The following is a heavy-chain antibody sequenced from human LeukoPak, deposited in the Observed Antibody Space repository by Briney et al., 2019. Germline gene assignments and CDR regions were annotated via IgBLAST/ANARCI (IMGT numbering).Heavy chain of an antibody. CDR3: ANRAPGYGGNSDHAFDI. Sequence: SVTVSCKASGGTFSSYAFHWVRQAPAQGLEWMGGMIIICGTAHYVQKLQGRVTIPPDESMRTDYVALNYLTADDTAVYYCANRAPGYGGNSDHAFDIWGQGTMVTVSS. CDR1: GGTFSSYA. CDR2: MIIICGTA. J-gene: IGHJ3*02. D-gene: IGHD4-23*01. V-gene: IGHV1-69*01.